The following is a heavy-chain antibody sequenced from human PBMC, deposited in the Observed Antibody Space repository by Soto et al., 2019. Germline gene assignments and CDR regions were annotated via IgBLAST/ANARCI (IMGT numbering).Heavy chain of an antibody. CDR3: ARDLHELGSYYPLDY. J-gene: IGHJ4*02. Sequence: HPGGSLRLSCETSGFDFSRYGMSWVRQAPGKGLEWVALIWFDGGNKYYGDSVKGRFTISRDNLKNTLYLQMDSLRAEDTAIYYCARDLHELGSYYPLDYWGQGTLVTVSS. D-gene: IGHD3-10*01. CDR1: GFDFSRYG. V-gene: IGHV3-33*01. CDR2: IWFDGGNK.